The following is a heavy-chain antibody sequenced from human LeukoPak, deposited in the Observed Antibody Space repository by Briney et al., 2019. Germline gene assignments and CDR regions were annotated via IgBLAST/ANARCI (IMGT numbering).Heavy chain of an antibody. CDR3: AKPPGSYDSSGYYYGSYFDY. J-gene: IGHJ4*02. Sequence: GGSLRLSCAAAGFTFSSYAMSWVRQAPGKGLEWVSGIRGSGGSTYYADSVKGRFTISRDNSKNTLSLQMNSLRAEDTAVYYCAKPPGSYDSSGYYYGSYFDYWGQGTLVTVSS. CDR2: IRGSGGST. D-gene: IGHD3-22*01. V-gene: IGHV3-23*01. CDR1: GFTFSSYA.